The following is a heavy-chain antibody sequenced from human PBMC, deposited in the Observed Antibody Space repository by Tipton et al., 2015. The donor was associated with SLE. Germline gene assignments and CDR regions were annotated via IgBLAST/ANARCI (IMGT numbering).Heavy chain of an antibody. CDR2: ISYSGRS. CDR1: GVSISDHS. V-gene: IGHV4-59*08. J-gene: IGHJ4*02. CDR3: ARRFRDSYYFDY. Sequence: LRLSCTVSGVSISDHSWGWIRQPPGKGLEWIGYISYSGRSNYNPSLKSQVTISLDTSKNQVFLKVSSVTAADTAVYYCARRFRDSYYFDYWGQGTLVTVSS.